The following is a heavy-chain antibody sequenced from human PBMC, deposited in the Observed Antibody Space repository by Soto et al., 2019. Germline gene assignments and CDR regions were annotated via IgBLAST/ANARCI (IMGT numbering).Heavy chain of an antibody. V-gene: IGHV3-7*01. J-gene: IGHJ6*03. CDR1: GFTFSSYW. CDR3: AREIVATIQYYYYMDV. CDR2: IKQDGSEK. Sequence: GGSLRLSCAASGFTFSSYWMSWVRQAPGKGLEWVANIKQDGSEKYYVDSVKGRFTISRDNAKNSLYLQMNSLRAEDTAVYYCAREIVATIQYYYYMDVWGKGTTVTVSS. D-gene: IGHD5-12*01.